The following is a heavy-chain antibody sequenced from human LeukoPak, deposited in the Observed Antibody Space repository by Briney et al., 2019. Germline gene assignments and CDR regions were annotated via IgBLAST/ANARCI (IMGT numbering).Heavy chain of an antibody. J-gene: IGHJ4*02. Sequence: GGSLRLSCAASGSYWMHWVRQAPGKGLAWVSHITSDGSWTGYADSVKGRFTISKDNAKNTVYLQMNNLRAEDTAVYYCVSFYETYWGRGTLVTVSS. CDR3: VSFYETY. D-gene: IGHD2-2*01. CDR2: ITSDGSWT. V-gene: IGHV3-74*01. CDR1: GSYW.